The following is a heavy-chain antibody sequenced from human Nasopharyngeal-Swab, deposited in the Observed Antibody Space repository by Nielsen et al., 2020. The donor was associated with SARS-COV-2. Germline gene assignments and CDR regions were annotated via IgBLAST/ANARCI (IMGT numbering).Heavy chain of an antibody. Sequence: SETLSLTCSVSGVSITSQYWSWIRQPPGKGLEWIGYISQNSGTSYNPSLKSRVTIFMDTSKNQFSLRLRFVSAADTAVYSCAKEGATGWFDPWGQGTLVTVSS. J-gene: IGHJ5*02. CDR3: AKEGATGWFDP. CDR2: ISQNSGT. CDR1: GVSITSQY. V-gene: IGHV4-59*11.